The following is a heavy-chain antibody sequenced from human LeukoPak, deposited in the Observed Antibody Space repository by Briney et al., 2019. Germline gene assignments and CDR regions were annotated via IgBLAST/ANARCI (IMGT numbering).Heavy chain of an antibody. V-gene: IGHV3-23*01. D-gene: IGHD6-19*01. J-gene: IGHJ4*02. CDR3: AKPSSGWYVRFDY. CDR1: GFSSSTYA. Sequence: GGSLRLSCAASGFSSSTYAMSWVRQAPGKGLEWVSVISGSGGSTYYADSVKGRFTISRDNSKNTLYLQMNSLRAEDTAVYYCAKPSSGWYVRFDYWGQGTLVTVSS. CDR2: ISGSGGST.